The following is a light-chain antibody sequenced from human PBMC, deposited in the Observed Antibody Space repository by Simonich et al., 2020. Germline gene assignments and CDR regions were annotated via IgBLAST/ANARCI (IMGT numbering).Light chain of an antibody. V-gene: IGKV1-8*01. J-gene: IGKJ2*01. Sequence: IQMTQSPSTLSASTGDRVTITCRASPGISSYLAWYQQKPGKAPKLLIYAASTLQSVVPSRFSGSGSGTDFTLTISCLQSEDFATYYCQQYYSYPYTFGQGTKLEIK. CDR1: PGISSY. CDR2: AAS. CDR3: QQYYSYPYT.